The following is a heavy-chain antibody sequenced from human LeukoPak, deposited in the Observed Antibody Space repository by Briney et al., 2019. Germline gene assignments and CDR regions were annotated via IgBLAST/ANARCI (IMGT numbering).Heavy chain of an antibody. CDR3: ARENMVRGSNYFYYYYYMDV. V-gene: IGHV3-74*01. CDR2: INSDGSST. D-gene: IGHD3-10*01. Sequence: GGSLRLSCAASGFTFSSYWMHWVRQAPGKGPVWVSRINSDGSSTSYADSVKGRFTISRDNAKNTLYLQMNSLRAEDTAVYYCARENMVRGSNYFYYYYYMDVWGKGTTVTVSS. CDR1: GFTFSSYW. J-gene: IGHJ6*03.